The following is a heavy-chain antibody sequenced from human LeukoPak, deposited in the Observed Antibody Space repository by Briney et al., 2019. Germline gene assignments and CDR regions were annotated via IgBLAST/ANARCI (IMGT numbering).Heavy chain of an antibody. J-gene: IGHJ4*02. Sequence: SVKVSCKASGGSFSRYAISWVRQATGQGLEWMGGIIPIFGTANYAQKFQGRVTITADESTRTAYMELRTLRSEDTAIYYCARGSGETGGYYYVYWGRGTLVTVSS. V-gene: IGHV1-69*13. D-gene: IGHD3-22*01. CDR3: ARGSGETGGYYYVY. CDR2: IIPIFGTA. CDR1: GGSFSRYA.